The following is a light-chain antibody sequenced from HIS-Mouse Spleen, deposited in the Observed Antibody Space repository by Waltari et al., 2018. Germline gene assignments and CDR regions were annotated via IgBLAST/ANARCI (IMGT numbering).Light chain of an antibody. Sequence: ELTQPPSVSVSPGQTARITISCSGSSSNIGSNYVYWYQQLPGTAPKLLIYRNNQRPSGVPDRFSGSKSGTSASLAISGLRSEDEADYYCAAWDDSLSGPVFGGGTKLTVL. J-gene: IGLJ2*01. CDR2: RNN. CDR3: AAWDDSLSGPV. CDR1: SSNIGSNY. V-gene: IGLV1-47*01.